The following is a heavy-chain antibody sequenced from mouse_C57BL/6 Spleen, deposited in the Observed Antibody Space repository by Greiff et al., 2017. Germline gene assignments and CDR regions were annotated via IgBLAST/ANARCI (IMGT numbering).Heavy chain of an antibody. CDR2: IRSKSNNYAT. V-gene: IGHV10-1*01. CDR1: GFSFNTYA. Sequence: EVQLVESGGGLVQPKGSLKLSCAASGFSFNTYAMNWVRQAPGKGLEWVARIRSKSNNYATYYADSVKDRFTISRDDSESMLYLQMNNLKTEDTAMYYCVRHPLTTVVAGDFYYAMDYWGQGTSVTVSS. J-gene: IGHJ4*01. CDR3: VRHPLTTVVAGDFYYAMDY. D-gene: IGHD1-1*01.